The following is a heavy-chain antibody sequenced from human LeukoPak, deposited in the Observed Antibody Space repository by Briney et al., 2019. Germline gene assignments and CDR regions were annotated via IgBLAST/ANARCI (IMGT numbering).Heavy chain of an antibody. CDR2: VSGSGGNT. D-gene: IGHD3-10*02. CDR1: GLIFDDYT. Sequence: GGSLRLSCAASGLIFDDYTMHWVRQAPGKGLEWVSTVSGSGGNTYYTDSVKGRFTISRDNSKNTLYLQMNSLRAEDTAVYYCATSGLRSGYYVWGQGTLVTVSS. CDR3: ATSGLRSGYYV. V-gene: IGHV3-23*01. J-gene: IGHJ4*02.